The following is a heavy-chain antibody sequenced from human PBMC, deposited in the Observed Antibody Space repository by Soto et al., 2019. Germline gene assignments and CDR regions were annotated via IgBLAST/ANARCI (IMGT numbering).Heavy chain of an antibody. CDR2: IIPISGTA. Sequence: QVQLVQSGAEVKKPGSSVKVSCKASGGTFSSYAISWVRQAPGQGLEWMGGIIPISGTANYAQKFQGRVTITAVESTSTAYMELGSLRSEDTAVYYCARSQGSSTSLEIYYYYYYGIDVWGQGTTVTVSS. CDR3: ARSQGSSTSLEIYYYYYYGIDV. D-gene: IGHD2-2*01. J-gene: IGHJ6*02. CDR1: GGTFSSYA. V-gene: IGHV1-69*01.